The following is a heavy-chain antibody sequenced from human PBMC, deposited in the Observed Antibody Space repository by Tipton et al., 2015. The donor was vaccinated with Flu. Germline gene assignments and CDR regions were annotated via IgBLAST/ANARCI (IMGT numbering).Heavy chain of an antibody. V-gene: IGHV1-18*01. CDR2: ISAYNGNT. Sequence: QMQLVQSGAEVKKPGASVKVSCKASGYTFTSYGISWVRQAPGQGLEWMGWISAYNGNTNYAQKLQGRVTMTTDTSTSTAYMELRSLRSDDTAVYYCARVEGYCSGGSCDYYYYGMDVWGQGTLVTVSS. CDR1: GYTFTSYG. D-gene: IGHD2-15*01. J-gene: IGHJ6*02. CDR3: ARVEGYCSGGSCDYYYYGMDV.